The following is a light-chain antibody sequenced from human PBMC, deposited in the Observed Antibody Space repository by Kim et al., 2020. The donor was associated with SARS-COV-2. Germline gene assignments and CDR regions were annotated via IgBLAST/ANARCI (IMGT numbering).Light chain of an antibody. CDR2: YDS. J-gene: IGLJ2*01. V-gene: IGLV3-21*04. Sequence: APGKPARITCGGNNIGSKNVHWYQQKPGQAPVLVIYYDSDRPSGIPERFSGSNSGNTATLTISRVEAGDEADYYCQVWDSSSDHVVFGGGTKLTVL. CDR1: NIGSKN. CDR3: QVWDSSSDHVV.